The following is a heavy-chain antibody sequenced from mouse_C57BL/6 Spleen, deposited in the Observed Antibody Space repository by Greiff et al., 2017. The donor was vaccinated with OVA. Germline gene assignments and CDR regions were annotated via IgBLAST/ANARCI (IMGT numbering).Heavy chain of an antibody. CDR1: GYTFTDYY. J-gene: IGHJ3*01. CDR3: ARDSSGYEDWFAY. CDR2: IYPGSGNT. V-gene: IGHV1-76*01. D-gene: IGHD3-2*02. Sequence: QVQLKQSGAELVRPGASVKLSCKASGYTFTDYYINWVKQRPGQGLEWIARIYPGSGNTYYNEKFKGKATLTAEKSSSTAYMQLSSLTSEDSAVYFCARDSSGYEDWFAYWGQGTLVTVSA.